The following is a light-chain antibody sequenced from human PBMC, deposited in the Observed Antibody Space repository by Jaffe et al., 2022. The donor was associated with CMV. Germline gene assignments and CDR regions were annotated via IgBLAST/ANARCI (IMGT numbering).Light chain of an antibody. CDR1: SSDVGGSDH. V-gene: IGLV2-14*03. Sequence: QSALTQPASVSGAPGQSITISCTGTSSDVGGSDHVSWYQQHPDKAPKLMIYDVSLRPSGVSGRFSASKSGNTASLTISALQAEDEADYYCSSYIASSTPVLFGGGTKLTVL. CDR2: DVS. CDR3: SSYIASSTPVL. J-gene: IGLJ2*01.